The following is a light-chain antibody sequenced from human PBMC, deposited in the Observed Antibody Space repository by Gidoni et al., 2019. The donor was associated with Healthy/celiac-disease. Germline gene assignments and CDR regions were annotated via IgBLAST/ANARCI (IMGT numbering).Light chain of an antibody. V-gene: IGKV3-20*01. CDR1: QRVSSSY. CDR3: QQYGSSPKT. J-gene: IGKJ1*01. Sequence: IVLTQSPGTLSLSPGERATLSCRASQRVSSSYLDWYQQKPGQAPRLLIYGASSRATGIPDRFSGSGSGTDFTLTISRLEPEDFAVYYCQQYGSSPKTFGQGTKVEIK. CDR2: GAS.